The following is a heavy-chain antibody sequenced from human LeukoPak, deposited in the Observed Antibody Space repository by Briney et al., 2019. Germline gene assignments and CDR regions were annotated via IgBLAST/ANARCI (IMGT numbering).Heavy chain of an antibody. D-gene: IGHD2-8*01. Sequence: GGSLRLSYAASGFTFSSYAMSWVRQAPGKGLEWVSAISGSGGSTYYADSVKGRFTISRDNSKNTLYLQMNSLRAEDTAVYYCAKVRIVLMVYAMMKGSFDYWGQGTLVTVSS. CDR2: ISGSGGST. CDR3: AKVRIVLMVYAMMKGSFDY. CDR1: GFTFSSYA. V-gene: IGHV3-23*01. J-gene: IGHJ4*02.